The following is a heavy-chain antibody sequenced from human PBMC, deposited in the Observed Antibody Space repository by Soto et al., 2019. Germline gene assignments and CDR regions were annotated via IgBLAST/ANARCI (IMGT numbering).Heavy chain of an antibody. CDR2: IYYSGST. CDR3: ARAMVRGGWFDP. D-gene: IGHD3-10*01. V-gene: IGHV4-59*01. CDR1: GGSISSYY. Sequence: QLQLQESGPGLVKPSETLSLTCTVSGGSISSYYWSWIRQPPGKGLEWIGYIYYSGSTNYNPSLKSRVTISVDTSKNQFSLKLSSVTAADTAVYYCARAMVRGGWFDPWGQGTLVTVSS. J-gene: IGHJ5*02.